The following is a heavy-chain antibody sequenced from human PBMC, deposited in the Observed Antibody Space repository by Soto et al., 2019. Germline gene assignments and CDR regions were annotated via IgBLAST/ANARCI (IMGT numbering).Heavy chain of an antibody. Sequence: PGESLKISCKGSGYSFTSYWIGWVRQMPGKGLEWMGIIYPGDSDTRYSPSFQGQVTISADKSISTAYLQWSSLKASDTAMYYCARLIPTWSGYFITTYRVRNYGMDVWGQGTTVTVSS. J-gene: IGHJ6*02. V-gene: IGHV5-51*01. CDR3: ARLIPTWSGYFITTYRVRNYGMDV. D-gene: IGHD3-3*01. CDR1: GYSFTSYW. CDR2: IYPGDSDT.